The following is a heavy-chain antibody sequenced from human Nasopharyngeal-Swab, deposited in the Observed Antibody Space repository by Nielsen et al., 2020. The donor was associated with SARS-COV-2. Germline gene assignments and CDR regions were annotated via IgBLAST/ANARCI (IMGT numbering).Heavy chain of an antibody. CDR2: INTNTGNP. J-gene: IGHJ6*02. Sequence: WVRQAPGQGLEWMGWINTNTGNPTYAQGFTGRFVFSLDTSVSTAYLQISSLKAEDTAVYCCARDYDILTGYYYYYGMDVWGQGTTVTVSS. V-gene: IGHV7-4-1*02. D-gene: IGHD3-9*01. CDR3: ARDYDILTGYYYYYGMDV.